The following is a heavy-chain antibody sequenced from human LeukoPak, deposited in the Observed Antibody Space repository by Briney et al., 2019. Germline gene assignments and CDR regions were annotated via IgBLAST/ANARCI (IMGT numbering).Heavy chain of an antibody. CDR2: IYHSGST. V-gene: IGHV4-4*01. D-gene: IGHD3-10*01. CDR3: ARVREYYYGSGTPWRDAFDI. CDR1: GGSISSSNW. J-gene: IGHJ3*02. Sequence: SETLSLTCAVSGGSISSSNWWSWVRPPPGKGLEWIGEIYHSGSTNYNPSLKSRGTISEDKSKNQFSLKLSSVTAADTAVYCCARVREYYYGSGTPWRDAFDIWGQGTMVTVSS.